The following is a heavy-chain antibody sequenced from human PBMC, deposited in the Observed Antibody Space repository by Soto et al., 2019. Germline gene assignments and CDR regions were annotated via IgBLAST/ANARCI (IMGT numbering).Heavy chain of an antibody. CDR3: TIYCISTSCYTRWLDP. CDR1: GFTFSTAW. Sequence: EVQLVESGGGLVKPGGSLRLSCAAYGFTFSTAWMSWVRQAPGKGLEWVGRIKSKTDGETTDYAAPVKGRFTISRDDSENTLYLQMNSLKTEDTAVYYCTIYCISTSCYTRWLDPWGQGTLVTVSS. V-gene: IGHV3-15*01. D-gene: IGHD2-2*02. J-gene: IGHJ5*02. CDR2: IKSKTDGETT.